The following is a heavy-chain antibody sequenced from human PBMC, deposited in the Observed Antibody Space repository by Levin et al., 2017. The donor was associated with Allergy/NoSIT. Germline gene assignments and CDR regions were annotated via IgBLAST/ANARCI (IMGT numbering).Heavy chain of an antibody. V-gene: IGHV3-11*01. CDR3: ARDPRFWSGYYYYYYGMDV. J-gene: IGHJ6*02. Sequence: GGSLRLSCAASGFTFSDYYMSWIRQAPGKGLEWVSYISSSGSTIYYADSVKGRFTISRDNAKNSLYLQMNSLRAEDTAVYYCARDPRFWSGYYYYYYGMDVWGQGTTVTVSS. CDR2: ISSSGSTI. D-gene: IGHD3-3*01. CDR1: GFTFSDYY.